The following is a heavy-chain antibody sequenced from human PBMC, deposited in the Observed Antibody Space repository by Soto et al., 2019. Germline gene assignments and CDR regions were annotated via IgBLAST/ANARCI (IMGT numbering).Heavy chain of an antibody. J-gene: IGHJ6*03. CDR3: ASSRFLEWSLFFYYTDV. D-gene: IGHD3-3*01. CDR1: VDTFSSYT. CDR2: IIPILGIA. Sequence: VASVKVSCKSAVDTFSSYTISWLRQTTGQGLEWMGRIIPILGIANYAQKFQGRVTITADKSTSTAYMELSSLRSEDTAVYYCASSRFLEWSLFFYYTDVWGKGTTVTVSS. V-gene: IGHV1-69*02.